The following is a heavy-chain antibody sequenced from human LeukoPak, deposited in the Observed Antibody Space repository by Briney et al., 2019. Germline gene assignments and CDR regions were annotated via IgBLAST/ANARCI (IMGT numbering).Heavy chain of an antibody. V-gene: IGHV3-11*04. CDR3: ARDFPLGYCTNGVCDYWYFDL. J-gene: IGHJ2*01. Sequence: PGGSLRLSCAASGFTFRDYYMHWIRQAPGKGLEWISHISDSGSDISYADSVKGRFTISRDNAKNSLSLQMNSLRAEDTAVYYCARDFPLGYCTNGVCDYWYFDLWGRGTLVTVSS. CDR2: ISDSGSDI. D-gene: IGHD2-8*01. CDR1: GFTFRDYY.